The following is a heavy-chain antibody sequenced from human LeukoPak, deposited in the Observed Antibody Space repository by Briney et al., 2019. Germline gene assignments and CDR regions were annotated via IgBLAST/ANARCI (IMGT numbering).Heavy chain of an antibody. D-gene: IGHD2-15*01. CDR3: ARVSLGYCSGGTCYFQDH. J-gene: IGHJ4*02. V-gene: IGHV1-8*01. CDR2: MNPNSGNT. Sequence: ASVKVSCKASGYTFTNYDINWVRRATGQGLEWTGWMNPNSGNTGYAQKFQGRVTMTRGTSISTAYMELSSLTSEDTAVYYCARVSLGYCSGGTCYFQDHWGQGTLVTVSS. CDR1: GYTFTNYD.